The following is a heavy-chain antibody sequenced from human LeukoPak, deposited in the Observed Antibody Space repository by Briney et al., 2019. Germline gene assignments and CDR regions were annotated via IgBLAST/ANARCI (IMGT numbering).Heavy chain of an antibody. D-gene: IGHD3-16*02. V-gene: IGHV3-23*01. CDR2: ISGSGGST. J-gene: IGHJ4*02. CDR3: AKDPNYYVWGSYRYIASFFDY. Sequence: GGSLRLSCAASGFTFSSYAMSWVRQAPGKGLEWVSAISGSGGSTYYADSVKGRFTISRDNSKNTLYLQMNSLRAEDTAVYYCAKDPNYYVWGSYRYIASFFDYWGQGSLVTVSS. CDR1: GFTFSSYA.